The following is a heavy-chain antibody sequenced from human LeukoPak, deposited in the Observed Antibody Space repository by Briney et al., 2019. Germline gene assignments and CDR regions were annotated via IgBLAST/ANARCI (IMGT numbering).Heavy chain of an antibody. Sequence: ASVKVSCKVSGYTLTELSMHWVRQALGKGLEWMGGFDPEDGETIYAQKFQGRVTMTEDTSTDTAYMELSSLRSEDTAVYYCATGFVVVVPAAPTSDYWGQGTLVTVSS. J-gene: IGHJ4*02. CDR1: GYTLTELS. CDR3: ATGFVVVVPAAPTSDY. V-gene: IGHV1-24*01. CDR2: FDPEDGET. D-gene: IGHD2-2*01.